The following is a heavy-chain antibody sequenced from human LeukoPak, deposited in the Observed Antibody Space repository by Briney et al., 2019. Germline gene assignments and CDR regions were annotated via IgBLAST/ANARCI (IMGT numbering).Heavy chain of an antibody. CDR3: ARGHTMILVVNYFDY. V-gene: IGHV3-20*04. CDR1: GFTFDDSA. Sequence: GGSLRLSCAASGFTFDDSAISWVRHAPGKGLEWVSGINWNGGSTGYADSVKGRFTISRDNAKNSLYLQMNSLRAEDTALYYCARGHTMILVVNYFDYWGQGTLVTVSS. J-gene: IGHJ4*02. D-gene: IGHD3-22*01. CDR2: INWNGGST.